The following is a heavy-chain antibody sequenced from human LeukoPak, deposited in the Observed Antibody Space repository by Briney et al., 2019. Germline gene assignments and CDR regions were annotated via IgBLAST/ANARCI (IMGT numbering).Heavy chain of an antibody. CDR3: ARDHKPLFDSSGYLLTH. V-gene: IGHV1-69*06. CDR2: IIPIFGTA. J-gene: IGHJ4*02. Sequence: GASVKVSCKASGGTFSSYAISWVRQAPGQGLEWMGGIIPIFGTANYAQKFQGGVTITADKSTSTAYMELSSLRSEDTAVYYCARDHKPLFDSSGYLLTHWGQGTLVTVSS. D-gene: IGHD3-22*01. CDR1: GGTFSSYA.